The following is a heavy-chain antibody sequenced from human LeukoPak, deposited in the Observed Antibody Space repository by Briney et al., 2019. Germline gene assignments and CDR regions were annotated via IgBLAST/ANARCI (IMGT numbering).Heavy chain of an antibody. D-gene: IGHD6-13*01. Sequence: GGSLRLSCSASGFTFSSYAMSWVRQAPGKGLEWVSAISGSGGTTYYADSVKGRFTISRDNSENTLYLQINSLRAEDTAVYYCAIGIAGGAFNYWGQGTLVTVSS. V-gene: IGHV3-23*01. J-gene: IGHJ4*02. CDR3: AIGIAGGAFNY. CDR1: GFTFSSYA. CDR2: ISGSGGTT.